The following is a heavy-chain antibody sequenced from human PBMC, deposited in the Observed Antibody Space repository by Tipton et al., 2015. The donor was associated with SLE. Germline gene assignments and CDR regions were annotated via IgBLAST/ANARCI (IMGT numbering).Heavy chain of an antibody. Sequence: SLRLSCAASGFTFGNNWMTWVRQAPGKGLEWVATIREDGNAEYYLDSVRGRFTISRDTAKNSLYLQMNNLRVEETAVYYCAGEYQGRFYVNGAFDVWGQGTMVTVSS. D-gene: IGHD1-26*01. J-gene: IGHJ3*01. CDR1: GFTFGNNW. CDR2: IREDGNAE. CDR3: AGEYQGRFYVNGAFDV. V-gene: IGHV3-7*01.